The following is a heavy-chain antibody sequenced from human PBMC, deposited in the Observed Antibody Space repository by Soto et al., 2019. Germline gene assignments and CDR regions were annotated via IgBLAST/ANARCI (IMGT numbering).Heavy chain of an antibody. V-gene: IGHV1-18*01. D-gene: IGHD6-19*01. Sequence: GASVKVSCKASGYTLTSYVISWVRQAPGQGLEWMGWISANNGNTNYAQKLQGRVTMTTDTSTSTAYMELSSLRSDDTAVYYCARDAYIRPPGIAVAGGFFDYWGQGTLVTVSS. CDR2: ISANNGNT. J-gene: IGHJ4*02. CDR3: ARDAYIRPPGIAVAGGFFDY. CDR1: GYTLTSYV.